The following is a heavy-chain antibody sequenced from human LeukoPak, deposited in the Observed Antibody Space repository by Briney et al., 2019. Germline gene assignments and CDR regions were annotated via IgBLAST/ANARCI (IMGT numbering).Heavy chain of an antibody. CDR2: ISYDGSNK. V-gene: IGHV3-30*03. D-gene: IGHD1-1*01. CDR3: AREELERYWFDP. CDR1: GFTFSSYG. Sequence: GGSLRLSCAASGFTFSSYGMHWVRQAPGKGLEWVAVISYDGSNKYYADSVKGRFTISRDNSKNTLYLQMNSLRAEDTAVYYCAREELERYWFDPWGQGTLVTVSS. J-gene: IGHJ5*02.